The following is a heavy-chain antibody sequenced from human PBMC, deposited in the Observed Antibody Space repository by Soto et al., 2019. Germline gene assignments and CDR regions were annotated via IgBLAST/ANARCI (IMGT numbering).Heavy chain of an antibody. CDR1: GFTVSSNY. CDR2: IYSGGDT. Sequence: GGSLRLSCAASGFTVSSNYMSWVRQAPGKGLQWVSVIYSGGDTSYADSVKGRFTVSRDNAKNSLYLQMNSLRAEDTAVYYCARDRYSGSHNWFDPWGQGTLVTVSS. CDR3: ARDRYSGSHNWFDP. V-gene: IGHV3-66*01. J-gene: IGHJ5*02. D-gene: IGHD1-26*01.